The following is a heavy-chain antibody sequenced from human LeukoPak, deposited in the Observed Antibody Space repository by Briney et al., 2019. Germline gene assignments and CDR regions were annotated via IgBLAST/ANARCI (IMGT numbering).Heavy chain of an antibody. V-gene: IGHV4-31*03. CDR2: IYYSGST. CDR1: GGSISSGGYY. Sequence: PSQTLSLTCTVSGGSISSGGYYWSWIRQHPGKGLEWIGYIYYSGSTYYNPSLKSRVTISVDTSKNQFSLKLSSVTAADTAVYYCARGGWGLLSKPIDYWGQGTLVTVSS. J-gene: IGHJ4*02. D-gene: IGHD2-21*02. CDR3: ARGGWGLLSKPIDY.